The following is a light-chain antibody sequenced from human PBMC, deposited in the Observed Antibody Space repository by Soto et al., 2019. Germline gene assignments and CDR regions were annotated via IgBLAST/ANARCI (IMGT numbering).Light chain of an antibody. Sequence: EIVLAQSPATLSLSPGERVTLTCRASQSVRSYLAWYQQKPGQAPRLLIYDASNRATGIPARFSGSGSGTDFTLTISSLEPEDFAVYYCQQRANWPATFGQGTDWRL. CDR2: DAS. V-gene: IGKV3-11*01. CDR1: QSVRSY. CDR3: QQRANWPAT. J-gene: IGKJ5*01.